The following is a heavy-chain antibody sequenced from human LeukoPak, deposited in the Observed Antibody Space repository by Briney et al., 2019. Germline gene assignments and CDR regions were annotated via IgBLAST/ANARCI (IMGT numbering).Heavy chain of an antibody. CDR2: ISSSSSYI. J-gene: IGHJ4*02. D-gene: IGHD6-13*01. V-gene: IGHV3-21*01. Sequence: GGTLRLSCDASGFRFSAYGMSWVRQAPGQGLEWVSSISSSSSYIYYADSVKGRFTISRDNAKNSLYLQMNSLRAEDTAVYYCAILSSSWSLYDYWGQGTLVTVSS. CDR3: AILSSSWSLYDY. CDR1: GFRFSAYG.